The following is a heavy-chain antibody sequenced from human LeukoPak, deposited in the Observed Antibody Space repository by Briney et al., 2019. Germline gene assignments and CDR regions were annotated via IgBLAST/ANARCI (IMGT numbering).Heavy chain of an antibody. Sequence: ASVKVSCKASGYIFTGYYMHWVRQAPGQGLEWMGWINPNSGGTNYAQKFQGRVTMTRDTSISTAYMELSRLRSDDTAVYYCARHHVVVPAARAFDIWGQGTTVTVSS. V-gene: IGHV1-2*02. CDR2: INPNSGGT. CDR3: ARHHVVVPAARAFDI. J-gene: IGHJ3*02. CDR1: GYIFTGYY. D-gene: IGHD2-2*01.